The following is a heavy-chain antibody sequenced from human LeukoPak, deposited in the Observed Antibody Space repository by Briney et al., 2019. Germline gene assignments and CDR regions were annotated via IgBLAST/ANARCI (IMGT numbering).Heavy chain of an antibody. V-gene: IGHV3-30*04. Sequence: GGSLRLSCAASGFTFSSYAMHWVRQAPGKGLEWVAVISYDGSNKYYADSVKGRFTISRDNSKNTLYPQMNSLRAEDTAVYYCASADNPIDYWGQGTLVTVSS. D-gene: IGHD1-14*01. CDR2: ISYDGSNK. CDR1: GFTFSSYA. CDR3: ASADNPIDY. J-gene: IGHJ4*02.